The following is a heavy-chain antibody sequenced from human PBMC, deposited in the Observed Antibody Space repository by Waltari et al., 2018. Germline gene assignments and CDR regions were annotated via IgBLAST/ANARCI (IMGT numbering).Heavy chain of an antibody. Sequence: EVQLLDPGGDWVKPGGSRSLPCAPSGFTVSNNYMSWARQAPGKGLEWVSLIYSGGTTYYADSVKGRFTISRDKSNNTLYLQMNSLRAEDTSVYYCSTRHYWGQGTLVTVSS. CDR3: STRHY. J-gene: IGHJ4*02. CDR1: GFTVSNNY. V-gene: IGHV3-66*01. CDR2: IYSGGTT.